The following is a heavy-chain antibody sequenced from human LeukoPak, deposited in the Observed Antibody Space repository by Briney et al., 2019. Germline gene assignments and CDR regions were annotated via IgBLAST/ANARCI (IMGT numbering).Heavy chain of an antibody. J-gene: IGHJ5*02. D-gene: IGHD1-1*01. V-gene: IGHV4-39*01. CDR2: IYYSGHT. CDR3: ARRRERYSWNDLGGYFDP. Sequence: SETLSLTCTVSGGSISSSSYYWGRIRQPPGKGLEWIGNIYYSGHTYYNPSLKSRVTISVVTSKNQFSLTLTSVTATDTAVYYCARRRERYSWNDLGGYFDPWGQGTLVTVSS. CDR1: GGSISSSSYY.